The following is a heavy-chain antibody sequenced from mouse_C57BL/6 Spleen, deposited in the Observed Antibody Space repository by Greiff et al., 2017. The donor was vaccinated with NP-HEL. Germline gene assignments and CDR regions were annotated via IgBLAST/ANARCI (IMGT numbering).Heavy chain of an antibody. CDR3: ARTTPQLPYAMDY. Sequence: QVQLQQPGAELVRPGSSVKLSCKASGYTFTSYWMHWVKQRPIQGLEWIGNIDPSDSETHYNQKFKDKATLTVYKSSSTAYIQLSSLTSEDSAVYYCARTTPQLPYAMDYWGQGTSVTVSS. CDR2: IDPSDSET. D-gene: IGHD1-1*01. J-gene: IGHJ4*01. V-gene: IGHV1-52*01. CDR1: GYTFTSYW.